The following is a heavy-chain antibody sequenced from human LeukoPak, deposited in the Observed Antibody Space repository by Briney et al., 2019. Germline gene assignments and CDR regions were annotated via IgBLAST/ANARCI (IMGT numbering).Heavy chain of an antibody. CDR1: GFTFSSYW. CDR3: ARVPDSGNSLDY. CDR2: INSDGSST. V-gene: IGHV3-74*01. J-gene: IGHJ4*02. D-gene: IGHD1-26*01. Sequence: PGGSLRLSCAASGFTFSSYWMHWVRQAPGKGLVWVSRINSDGSSTSYADSVKGRFTISRDNAKNTVYLQMSSLRAEDTAVYCCARVPDSGNSLDYWGQGTLVTVSS.